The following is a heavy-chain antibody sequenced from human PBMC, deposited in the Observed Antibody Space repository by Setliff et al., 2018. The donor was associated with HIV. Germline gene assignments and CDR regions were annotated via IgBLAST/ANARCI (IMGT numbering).Heavy chain of an antibody. V-gene: IGHV1-18*01. Sequence: GASVKVSCKASGYSFINYGIAWVRQAPGQGLEWMGWISAYTGHTDYASRFLGRVTLTTDTSTSTAYMELRSLSSDDTAVYFCARARLQGIVTAVGPRGNCLDPWGQGTRVTVSS. D-gene: IGHD2-21*02. J-gene: IGHJ5*02. CDR3: ARARLQGIVTAVGPRGNCLDP. CDR2: ISAYTGHT. CDR1: GYSFINYG.